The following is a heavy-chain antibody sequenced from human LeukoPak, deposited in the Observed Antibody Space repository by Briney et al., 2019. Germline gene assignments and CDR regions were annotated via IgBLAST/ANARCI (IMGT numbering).Heavy chain of an antibody. V-gene: IGHV4-59*01. Sequence: PLETLSLTCTVSGASLISYYWNWIRQPPGKGLEWIGYIYYNGSPNYNPSLKSRVTMSQDTSKNQFSQKLTSVIAADTAVYYGARDSRSYERSGYYHFDYWGQGSLVTVSS. D-gene: IGHD3-22*01. CDR1: GASLISYY. CDR2: IYYNGSP. J-gene: IGHJ4*02. CDR3: ARDSRSYERSGYYHFDY.